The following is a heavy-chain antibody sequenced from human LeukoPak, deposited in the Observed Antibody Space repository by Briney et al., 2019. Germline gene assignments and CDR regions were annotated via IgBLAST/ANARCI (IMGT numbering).Heavy chain of an antibody. CDR1: VFTVSNNY. J-gene: IGHJ4*02. D-gene: IGHD5-18*01. CDR2: IYSGGST. Sequence: PGGSLRLSCAASVFTVSNNYMSWLRQAPGKGLDWVSLIYSGGSTYYADSVKGRFTISRDNSMNTLYLQMNSRRAEDTAMYYCARGLRGYKYGSDYWGQGTMVTVSS. V-gene: IGHV3-53*01. CDR3: ARGLRGYKYGSDY.